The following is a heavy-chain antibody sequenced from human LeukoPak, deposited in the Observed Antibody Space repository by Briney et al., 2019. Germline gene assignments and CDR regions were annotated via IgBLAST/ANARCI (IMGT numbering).Heavy chain of an antibody. V-gene: IGHV4-59*01. CDR2: IYYSGAPT. J-gene: IGHJ4*02. CDR3: ARDSRGGGPDFDY. Sequence: SETLSLTCTVSGDSIRNYWWAWIRQPPGKGLEWIGYIYYSGAPTSYNPSLKSRVTISIDTSRNQFSLRLSSVTAADTAVYYCARDSRGGGPDFDYWGQGTLVTVSS. CDR1: GDSIRNYW. D-gene: IGHD3-16*01.